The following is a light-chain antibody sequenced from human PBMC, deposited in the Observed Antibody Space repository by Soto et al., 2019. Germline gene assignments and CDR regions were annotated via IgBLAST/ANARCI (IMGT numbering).Light chain of an antibody. Sequence: QSVLTQPPSASGSPGQSVAISCTGTSSDVGGYNYVSWYQQHPGKAPKLMIYEVNKRPSGVPDRFSGSKSGNTASLTVSGLQAEDAAYYYCSSYAGSSNVFGTGTKLTVL. CDR2: EVN. CDR3: SSYAGSSNV. V-gene: IGLV2-8*01. CDR1: SSDVGGYNY. J-gene: IGLJ1*01.